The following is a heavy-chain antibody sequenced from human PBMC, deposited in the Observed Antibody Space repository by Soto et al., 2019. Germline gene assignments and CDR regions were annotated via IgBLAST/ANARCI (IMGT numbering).Heavy chain of an antibody. CDR1: GGSISSSNW. V-gene: IGHV4-4*02. CDR3: ARAYYDIWTYYYGMDV. J-gene: IGHJ6*02. CDR2: IYHSGST. D-gene: IGHD3-9*01. Sequence: SETMSLTCAVSGGSISSSNWWSWVRKPPGKGLEWIGEIYHSGSTNYNPSLKSRVTISVDKSKNQFSLKLSSVTAADTAVYYCARAYYDIWTYYYGMDVWGQGTTVTVSS.